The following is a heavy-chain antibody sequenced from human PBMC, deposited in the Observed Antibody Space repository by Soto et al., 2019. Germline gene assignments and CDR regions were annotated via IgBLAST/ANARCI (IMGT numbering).Heavy chain of an antibody. V-gene: IGHV5-51*01. CDR3: AVGYYGSGSYYNNPNYYYYGMDV. D-gene: IGHD3-10*01. CDR2: IYPGDSDT. Sequence: GESQKISSQGSGYSFTSYWSGWVRQMPGKGLEWMGIIYPGDSDTRYSPSFQGQVTISADKSISTAYLQWSSLKASDTAMYYCAVGYYGSGSYYNNPNYYYYGMDVWGQGTTVTVSS. CDR1: GYSFTSYW. J-gene: IGHJ6*02.